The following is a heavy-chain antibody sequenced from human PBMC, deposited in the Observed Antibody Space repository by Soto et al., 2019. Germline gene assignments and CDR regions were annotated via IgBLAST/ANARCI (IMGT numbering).Heavy chain of an antibody. CDR2: IYPGDSDT. CDR1: GYSFTSYW. D-gene: IGHD3-16*01. CDR3: ARAYYIWGSPGLPFDY. J-gene: IGHJ4*02. V-gene: IGHV5-51*01. Sequence: PGESLKISCKGSGYSFTSYWIGWVRQMPGKGLEWMGIIYPGDSDTRYSPSFQGQVTISADKSISTAYLQWSSLKASDTAMYYCARAYYIWGSPGLPFDYWGQGTLVTVSS.